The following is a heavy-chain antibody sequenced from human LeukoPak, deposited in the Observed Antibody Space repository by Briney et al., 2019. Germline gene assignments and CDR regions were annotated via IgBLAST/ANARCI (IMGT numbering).Heavy chain of an antibody. D-gene: IGHD3-22*01. CDR3: HTYYYDSSGVYYFDY. J-gene: IGHJ4*02. CDR1: GFTFSSYA. Sequence: GGSLRLSCAASGFTFSSYAMSWVRQAPGKGLEWVSGISGGGGSTYYADSVKGRFTISRDNSKNTLYLQMNSLRAEDTAVYYCHTYYYDSSGVYYFDYWGQGTLVTVSS. CDR2: ISGGGGST. V-gene: IGHV3-23*01.